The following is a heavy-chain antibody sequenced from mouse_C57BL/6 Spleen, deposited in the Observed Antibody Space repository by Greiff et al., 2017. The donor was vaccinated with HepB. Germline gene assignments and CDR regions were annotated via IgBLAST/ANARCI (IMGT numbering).Heavy chain of an antibody. CDR3: ARNPNVAGYYYAMDY. J-gene: IGHJ4*01. Sequence: QVQLQQPGAELVMPGASVKLSCKASGYTFTSYWMHWVKQRPGQGLEWIGEIDPSDSYTNYNQKFKGKSTLTVDKSSSTAYMQLSSLTSEDSAVYYCARNPNVAGYYYAMDYWGQGTSVTVSS. V-gene: IGHV1-69*01. CDR2: IDPSDSYT. CDR1: GYTFTSYW. D-gene: IGHD2-2*01.